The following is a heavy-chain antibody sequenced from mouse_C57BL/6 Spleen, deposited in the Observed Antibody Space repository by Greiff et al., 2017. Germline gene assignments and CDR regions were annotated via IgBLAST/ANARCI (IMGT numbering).Heavy chain of an antibody. CDR2: IDPEDGAT. V-gene: IGHV14-1*01. Sequence: EVQLQQSGAELVRPGASVKLSCTASGFNIKDYYMHWVKQRPEQGLEWIGRIDPEDGATEYAPKFQGKATMTADTSSNTAYLQLSSLTSADTAGYYCTISYDGYYGGTPWFAYWGQGTLVTVSA. J-gene: IGHJ3*01. CDR3: TISYDGYYGGTPWFAY. CDR1: GFNIKDYY. D-gene: IGHD2-3*01.